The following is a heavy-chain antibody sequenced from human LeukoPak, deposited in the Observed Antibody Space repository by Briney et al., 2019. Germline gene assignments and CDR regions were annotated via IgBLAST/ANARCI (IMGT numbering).Heavy chain of an antibody. CDR2: ISSSGSTI. V-gene: IGHV3-48*03. D-gene: IGHD6-19*01. CDR3: ARDSSGWHYYFDY. Sequence: PGGSLRLSCAASGFTFSSYEMNWVRQAPGKGLEWVSYISSSGSTIYYADSVMGRFTISRDNAKNSLYLQMNSLRAEDTAVYYCARDSSGWHYYFDYWGQGTLVTVSS. J-gene: IGHJ4*02. CDR1: GFTFSSYE.